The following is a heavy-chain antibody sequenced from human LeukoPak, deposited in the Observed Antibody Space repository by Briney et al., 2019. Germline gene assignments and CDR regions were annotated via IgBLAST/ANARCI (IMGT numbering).Heavy chain of an antibody. D-gene: IGHD3-10*01. Sequence: PGGSLRLSCAASGFTFSSYGMSWVRQAPGKGLEWVSAISGSGGSTYYADSVKGRFTISRDNSKNTLYLQMNSLRAEDTAVYYCAKHLFWFGGFSNFDYWGQGTPVTVSS. CDR2: ISGSGGST. J-gene: IGHJ4*02. CDR3: AKHLFWFGGFSNFDY. V-gene: IGHV3-23*01. CDR1: GFTFSSYG.